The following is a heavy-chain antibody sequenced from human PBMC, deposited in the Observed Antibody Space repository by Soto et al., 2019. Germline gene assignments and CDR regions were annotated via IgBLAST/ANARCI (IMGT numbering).Heavy chain of an antibody. CDR2: FDPEDGET. CDR3: ATAHDTPYYMDV. V-gene: IGHV1-24*01. D-gene: IGHD2-15*01. J-gene: IGHJ6*03. CDR1: GYTLTELS. Sequence: ASVKASCKVSGYTLTELSMHWVRQAPGKGLEWMGGFDPEDGETIYAQKFQGRVTMTEDTSTDTAYMELSSLRSEDTAVYYCATAHDTPYYMDVWGKGTTVTVSS.